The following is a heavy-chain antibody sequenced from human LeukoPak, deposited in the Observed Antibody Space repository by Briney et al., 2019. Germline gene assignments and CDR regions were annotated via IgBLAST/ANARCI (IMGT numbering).Heavy chain of an antibody. D-gene: IGHD3-3*02. CDR3: AKVYGTTSRPPHLAYYYYYYYMDV. Sequence: GGSLRLSCAASGFTFSIYAMSWVRQPPGKGLEWVSAISGSGGSTYYADSVKGRFTISRDNSKNTLYLQMISLRAEDTAVYYCAKVYGTTSRPPHLAYYYYYYYMDVWGKGTTVTVSS. CDR2: ISGSGGST. V-gene: IGHV3-23*01. CDR1: GFTFSIYA. J-gene: IGHJ6*03.